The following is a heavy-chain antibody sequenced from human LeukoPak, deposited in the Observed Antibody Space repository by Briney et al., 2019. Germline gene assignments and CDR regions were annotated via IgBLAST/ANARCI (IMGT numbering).Heavy chain of an antibody. CDR3: ARGDGYPHYFDY. V-gene: IGHV3-33*01. CDR1: GFTFSSYG. D-gene: IGHD5-24*01. J-gene: IGHJ4*02. CDR2: IWCDGSYK. Sequence: PGGSLRLSCAASGFTFSSYGMHWVRQAPGKGLEWVAVIWCDGSYKYYADSVKGRFTISRDNSKNTLYLQMNSLRAEDTAVYYCARGDGYPHYFDYWGQGTLVTVSS.